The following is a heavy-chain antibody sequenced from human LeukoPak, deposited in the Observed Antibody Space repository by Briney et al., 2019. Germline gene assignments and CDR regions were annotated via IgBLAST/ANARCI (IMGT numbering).Heavy chain of an antibody. Sequence: GGSLRLSCAASGFPFDDYGMSWVRQGPGKELEWVSGINWNGGSTGYADSVKGRFTISRDNGKNSLYLQMNSLRAEDTALYYCARSGYYDSSAYFYWGQGTLVTVSS. CDR3: ARSGYYDSSAYFY. CDR2: INWNGGST. D-gene: IGHD3-22*01. V-gene: IGHV3-20*04. CDR1: GFPFDDYG. J-gene: IGHJ4*02.